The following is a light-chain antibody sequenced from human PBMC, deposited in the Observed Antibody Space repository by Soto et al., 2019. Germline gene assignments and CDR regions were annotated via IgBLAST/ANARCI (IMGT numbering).Light chain of an antibody. CDR1: QSVSSSY. J-gene: IGKJ1*01. CDR2: GAS. CDR3: QQFISSPWT. Sequence: EIVLTQSPGTLSLSPGERATLSCRASQSVSSSYLAWYQQKPGQAPRLLIYGASSRATGIPDRFSGNGSGTDFTLTISRLEPEDLAVYYCQQFISSPWTFGQGTKVEIK. V-gene: IGKV3-20*01.